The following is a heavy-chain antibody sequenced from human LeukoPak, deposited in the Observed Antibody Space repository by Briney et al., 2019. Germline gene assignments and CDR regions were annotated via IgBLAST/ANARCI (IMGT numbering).Heavy chain of an antibody. D-gene: IGHD6-13*01. CDR1: GGTFSSYA. Sequence: SVKVSCKASGGTFSSYAISWVRQAPGQGLEWMGGIIPIFGTANYAQKFQGRVTITADESTSTAYMELSSLRSDDTAVYYCATNPRTSYIAYFDYWGQGTLVTVSS. CDR2: IIPIFGTA. V-gene: IGHV1-69*13. CDR3: ATNPRTSYIAYFDY. J-gene: IGHJ4*02.